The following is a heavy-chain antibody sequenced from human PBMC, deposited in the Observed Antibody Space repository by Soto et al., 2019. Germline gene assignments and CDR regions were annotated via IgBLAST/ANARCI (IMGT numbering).Heavy chain of an antibody. Sequence: SETLSLTCAVSGGSISSGGYSWSWIRQPPGKGLEWIGYIYHSGSTYYNPSLKSRVTISVDRSKNQFSLKLSSVTAADTAVYYCARGGVVTNFDYWGQGTLVTVSS. D-gene: IGHD3-3*01. J-gene: IGHJ4*02. CDR1: GGSISSGGYS. CDR3: ARGGVVTNFDY. V-gene: IGHV4-30-2*01. CDR2: IYHSGST.